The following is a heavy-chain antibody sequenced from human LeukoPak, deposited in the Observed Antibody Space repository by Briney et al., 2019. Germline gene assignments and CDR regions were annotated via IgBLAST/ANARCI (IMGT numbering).Heavy chain of an antibody. CDR2: INPSGGST. Sequence: ASVKVSCKASGYTFTSYYMHWVRQAPGQGLEWMGIINPSGGSTNYAQKFQGRVTMTRDTSTSTVYMELSSLRSEDTAVYYCARGTNYGSGSYYNLWSVGFDPWGQGTLVTVSS. D-gene: IGHD3-10*01. V-gene: IGHV1-46*01. J-gene: IGHJ5*02. CDR1: GYTFTSYY. CDR3: ARGTNYGSGSYYNLWSVGFDP.